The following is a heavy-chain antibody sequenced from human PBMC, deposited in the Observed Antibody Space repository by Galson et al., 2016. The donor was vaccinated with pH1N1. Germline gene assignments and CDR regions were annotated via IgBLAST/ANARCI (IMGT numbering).Heavy chain of an antibody. CDR3: ARAVQNCSGGSCYSFDR. Sequence: SVKVSCKASGYTFANYYMHRVRQAPGQGLEWMGIINPSGGSARFAQKFQGRVTMTRDTSTNTVYMELSSLKSDDTAVYYCARAVQNCSGGSCYSFDRWGQGTLVIVSS. CDR1: GYTFANYY. D-gene: IGHD2-15*01. CDR2: INPSGGSA. J-gene: IGHJ5*02. V-gene: IGHV1-46*01.